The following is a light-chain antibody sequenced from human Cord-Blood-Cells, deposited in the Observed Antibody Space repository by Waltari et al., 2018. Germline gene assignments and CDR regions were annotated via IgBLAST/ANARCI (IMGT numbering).Light chain of an antibody. CDR2: EGS. CDR1: SSDVGSYNL. CDR3: CSYAGSSTWV. J-gene: IGLJ3*02. V-gene: IGLV2-23*01. Sequence: QSALTQPASVSGSPGQSITLSSPGTSSDVGSYNLFSWYQQHPGKAPKLMIYEGSKRPSGVSNRFSGSKYGNTASLTISGLQAEDEADYYCCSYAGSSTWVFGGGTKLTVL.